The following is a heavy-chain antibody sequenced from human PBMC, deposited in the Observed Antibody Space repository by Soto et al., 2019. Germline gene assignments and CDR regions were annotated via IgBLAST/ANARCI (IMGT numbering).Heavy chain of an antibody. Sequence: SEALSLTCTVSSDSISSHYWSWIRQSPGKGLDWIGYMSYLGTTSYNPSLKSRVTISVDTSKNQFSLKLRSVTAADTAVYYCARDRAVAGNAFDLWGQGTMVTVSS. CDR1: SDSISSHY. D-gene: IGHD6-19*01. CDR2: MSYLGTT. V-gene: IGHV4-59*11. J-gene: IGHJ3*01. CDR3: ARDRAVAGNAFDL.